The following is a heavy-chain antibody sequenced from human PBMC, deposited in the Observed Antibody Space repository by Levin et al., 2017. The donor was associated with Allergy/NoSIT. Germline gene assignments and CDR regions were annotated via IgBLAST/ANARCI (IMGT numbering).Heavy chain of an antibody. CDR2: IKRDESEK. CDR1: GFPFSDHW. J-gene: IGHJ4*02. V-gene: IGHV3-7*03. D-gene: IGHD6-13*01. CDR3: ATSKAAAGND. Sequence: LAGGSLRLSCAASGFPFSDHWMSWVRQAPGKGLEWVANIKRDESEKYYLDSVKGRFTISRDNSKNSLYLQMNNLRAEDTAVYYCATSKAAAGNDWGQGTLVTVSS.